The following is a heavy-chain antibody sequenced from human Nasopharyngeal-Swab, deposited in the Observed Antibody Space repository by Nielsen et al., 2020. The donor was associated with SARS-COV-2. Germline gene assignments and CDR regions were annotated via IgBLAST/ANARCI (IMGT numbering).Heavy chain of an antibody. CDR2: ISGSGGST. Sequence: GESLKISCAASGFTFSGYAMSWVRQAPGKGLEWVSAISGSGGSTYYADSVKGRFTISRDNSKNTLYLQMNSLRAEDTAVYYCASGSPINVVPAARHPRQFDYWGQGTLVTVSS. CDR1: GFTFSGYA. CDR3: ASGSPINVVPAARHPRQFDY. D-gene: IGHD2-2*01. V-gene: IGHV3-23*01. J-gene: IGHJ4*02.